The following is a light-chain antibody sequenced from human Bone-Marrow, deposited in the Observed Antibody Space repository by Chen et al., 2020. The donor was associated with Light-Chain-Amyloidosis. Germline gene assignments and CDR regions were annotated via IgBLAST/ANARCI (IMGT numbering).Light chain of an antibody. CDR1: DLPTKY. V-gene: IGLV3-25*03. CDR2: RDT. CDR3: QSADSSGTYEVI. J-gene: IGLJ2*01. Sequence: SYELTQPPSVSVSPGQTARLTCSGDDLPTKYAYWYQHKPGQAPELVIHRDTERPSGIAERFSGSSSGTTATLTISGVQAEDEADYHCQSADSSGTYEVIFGGGTKLTVL.